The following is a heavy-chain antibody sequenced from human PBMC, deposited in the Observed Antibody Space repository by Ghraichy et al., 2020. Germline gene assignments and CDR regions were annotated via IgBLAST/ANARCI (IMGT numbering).Heavy chain of an antibody. CDR1: GFTFSNDW. J-gene: IGHJ3*02. CDR3: TSFNPHNAFKI. V-gene: IGHV3-15*01. CDR2: IRNKRDGGTT. Sequence: SCAASGFTFSNDWMSWVRQVPGKGLEWVGLIRNKRDGGTTDYAAPVKGGFTISRDDSKNTLYLQMNSLKTEDTAVYYCTSFNPHNAFKIWGQGTMVTVSS. D-gene: IGHD1-14*01.